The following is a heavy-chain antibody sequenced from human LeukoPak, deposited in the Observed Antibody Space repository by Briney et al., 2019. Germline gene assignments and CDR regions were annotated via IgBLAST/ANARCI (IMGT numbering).Heavy chain of an antibody. J-gene: IGHJ4*02. V-gene: IGHV1-69*13. CDR3: ARGGPGYDYVWGSYRCDY. CDR1: GGTFSSYA. D-gene: IGHD3-16*02. CDR2: IIPIFGTT. Sequence: SVKVSCKASGGTFSSYAISWVRQAPGQGLEWMGGIIPIFGTTNYAQKFQGRVTITADESTSTAYMELSSLRSEDTAVYYCARGGPGYDYVWGSYRCDYWGQGTLVTVSS.